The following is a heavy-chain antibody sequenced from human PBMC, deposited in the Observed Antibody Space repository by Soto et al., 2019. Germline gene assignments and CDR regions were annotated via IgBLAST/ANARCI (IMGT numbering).Heavy chain of an antibody. V-gene: IGHV4-38-2*01. J-gene: IGHJ4*02. CDR3: ARTYSGSYYSVFNY. D-gene: IGHD1-26*01. Sequence: PSETLSLTCVVSNFSISSGYYLGWIRQSPGKGLEWIASIYRSGTTSYNPSLKSRVTISVDPSKNQFSLMLTAVTAADTAVYYCARTYSGSYYSVFNYWGRGSLVTVSS. CDR2: IYRSGTT. CDR1: NFSISSGYY.